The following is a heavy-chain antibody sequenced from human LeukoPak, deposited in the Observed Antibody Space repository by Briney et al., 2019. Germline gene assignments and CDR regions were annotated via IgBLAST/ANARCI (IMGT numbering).Heavy chain of an antibody. Sequence: PGGSLRLSCAASGFTFSSYWMSWVRQAPGNGLEWVANINKDGSEKYYVDSVKGRFTISRDNAKTSLCLQINSLGAEDTAVYYCASDSGRYHGWDYWGQGTLVTVSS. V-gene: IGHV3-7*01. CDR1: GFTFSSYW. CDR2: INKDGSEK. CDR3: ASDSGRYHGWDY. D-gene: IGHD1-26*01. J-gene: IGHJ4*02.